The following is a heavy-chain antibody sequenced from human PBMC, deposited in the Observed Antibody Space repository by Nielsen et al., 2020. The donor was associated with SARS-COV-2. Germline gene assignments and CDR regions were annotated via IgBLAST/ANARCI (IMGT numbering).Heavy chain of an antibody. D-gene: IGHD6-19*01. V-gene: IGHV3-33*01. Sequence: GESLKISCVASGFIFSSYGMHWVRQAPGKGLEWVAVIWYDGSNKYYADSVKGRFTISRDNSKNTLYLQMNSLRAEDTAVYYCARDSSFRNEAVAVPLGYWGQGTLVTVSS. CDR2: IWYDGSNK. J-gene: IGHJ4*02. CDR3: ARDSSFRNEAVAVPLGY. CDR1: GFIFSSYG.